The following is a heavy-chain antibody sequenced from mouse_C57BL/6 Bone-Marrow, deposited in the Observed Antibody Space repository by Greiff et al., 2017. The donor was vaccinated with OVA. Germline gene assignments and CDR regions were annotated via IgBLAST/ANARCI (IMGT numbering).Heavy chain of an antibody. CDR3: AREGWLLLYAMDY. CDR2: IYPGSGST. Sequence: QVQLKESGAELVKPGASVKMSCKASGYTFTSYWITWVKQRPGQGLEWIGDIYPGSGSTNYNEKFKSKATLTVDTSSSTAYMQLSSLTSEDSAVYYCAREGWLLLYAMDYWGQGTSVTVSS. D-gene: IGHD2-3*01. J-gene: IGHJ4*01. V-gene: IGHV1-55*01. CDR1: GYTFTSYW.